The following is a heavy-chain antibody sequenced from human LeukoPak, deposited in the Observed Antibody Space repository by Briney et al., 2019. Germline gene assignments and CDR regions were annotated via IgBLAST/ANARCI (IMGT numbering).Heavy chain of an antibody. CDR2: IYYSGST. CDR1: GGSISSSSYY. V-gene: IGHV4-39*01. D-gene: IGHD2-2*01. Sequence: SETLSLTCTVSGGSISSSSYYWGWIRQPPGKGLEWIGSIYYSGSTYYNPSLESRVTISVDTSKNQFSLKLSSVTAADTAVYYCASLVVPAATPNWFNPWGQGTLVTVSS. CDR3: ASLVVPAATPNWFNP. J-gene: IGHJ5*02.